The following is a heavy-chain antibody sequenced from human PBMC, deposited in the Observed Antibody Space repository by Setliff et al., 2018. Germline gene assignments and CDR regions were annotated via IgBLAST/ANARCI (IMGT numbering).Heavy chain of an antibody. CDR1: GFAFDSYA. J-gene: IGHJ4*02. D-gene: IGHD5-12*01. CDR3: AKQKNTGYGQPVDS. V-gene: IGHV3-30*18. CDR2: IFHDGRDI. Sequence: GGSLRLSCAASGFAFDSYAMHWVRQAPGKGLEWVAIIFHDGRDIYYGDSVQGRFAISRDNSKNTLYLQMNSLRSDDTAVYYCAKQKNTGYGQPVDSWGQGVQVTVSS.